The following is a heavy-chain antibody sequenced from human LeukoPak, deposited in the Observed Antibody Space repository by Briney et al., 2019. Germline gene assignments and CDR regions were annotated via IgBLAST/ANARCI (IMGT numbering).Heavy chain of an antibody. D-gene: IGHD3-10*01. CDR2: ISASGGDT. CDR1: GFTFSNYA. Sequence: GGSLRLSCAASGFTFSNYAMRWVRQAPGKGLEWVSTISASGGDTYYAHSVKGRFTISRDNSKNILYLQMTSLSVDTTAIYYGGKVEEDMVLRSFAFDMWGQGTMVTVSS. J-gene: IGHJ3*02. CDR3: GKVEEDMVLRSFAFDM. V-gene: IGHV3-23*01.